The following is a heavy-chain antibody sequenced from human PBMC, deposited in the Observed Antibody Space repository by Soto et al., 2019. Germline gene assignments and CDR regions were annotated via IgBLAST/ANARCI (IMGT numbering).Heavy chain of an antibody. CDR1: GLTFDKYA. V-gene: IGHV3-23*01. Sequence: GGSLRLSCTGSGLTFDKYAMSWVRQTPGKGLQWVSTIPGSGYTTYYADSVKGRLTISRDNSNSTLYLQMSSLRAEDTAVCYCANTMGYIVVVPAAKYYYGMDVWGPGTTVTVSS. CDR2: IPGSGYTT. CDR3: ANTMGYIVVVPAAKYYYGMDV. D-gene: IGHD2-2*01. J-gene: IGHJ6*02.